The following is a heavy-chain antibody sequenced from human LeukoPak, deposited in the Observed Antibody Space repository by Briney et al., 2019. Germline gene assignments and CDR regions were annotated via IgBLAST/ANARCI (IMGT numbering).Heavy chain of an antibody. CDR1: GGSFSGYY. V-gene: IGHV4-34*01. J-gene: IGHJ4*02. Sequence: PLETLSLTCAVYGGSFSGYYWSWIRQPPGKGLEWIGEINHSGSTNYNPSLKSRVTMSVDTSKNQFSLKLSSVTAADTAVYYCARDKPYYYGSGSFQYYFDYWGQGTLVTVSS. CDR2: INHSGST. CDR3: ARDKPYYYGSGSFQYYFDY. D-gene: IGHD3-10*01.